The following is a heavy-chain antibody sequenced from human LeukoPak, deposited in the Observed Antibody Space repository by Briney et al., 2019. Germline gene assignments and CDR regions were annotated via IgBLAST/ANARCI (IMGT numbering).Heavy chain of an antibody. J-gene: IGHJ5*02. D-gene: IGHD3-10*01. V-gene: IGHV4-39*07. Sequence: SSETLSLTCTVSGGSVSSSSYYWGWIRQPPGKGLEWVGSIYYSGSIYYNPSPKSRVTLSLDTSKNQFSLKLSSVTAADTAVYHCARAYYYGSGSQNWFDPWGQGTLVTVSS. CDR3: ARAYYYGSGSQNWFDP. CDR1: GGSVSSSSYY. CDR2: IYYSGSI.